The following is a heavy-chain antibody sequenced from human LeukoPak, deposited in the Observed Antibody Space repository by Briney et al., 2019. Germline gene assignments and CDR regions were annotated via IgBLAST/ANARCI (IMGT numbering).Heavy chain of an antibody. Sequence: GGSLRLSCAASGFTFDDYGMSWVRQAPGRGLEWVSGINWNGGSTGYADSVKGRFTISRDNAKNSLYLQMNSLRAEDTAVYYCAELGITMIGGVWGKGTTVTISS. CDR3: AELGITMIGGV. CDR1: GFTFDDYG. V-gene: IGHV3-20*04. CDR2: INWNGGST. D-gene: IGHD3-10*02. J-gene: IGHJ6*04.